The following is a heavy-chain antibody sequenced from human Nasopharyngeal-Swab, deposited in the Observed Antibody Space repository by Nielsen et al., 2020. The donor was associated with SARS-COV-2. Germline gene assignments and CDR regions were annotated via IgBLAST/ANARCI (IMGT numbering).Heavy chain of an antibody. D-gene: IGHD6-13*01. V-gene: IGHV1-18*04. CDR2: ISAYNGNT. Sequence: ASVKVSCKASGYTFTGYYMHWVRQAPGQGLEWMGWISAYNGNTNYAQKLQGRVTMTTDTSTSTAYMELRSLRSDDTAVYYCARDPGYRQQLDRFDYWGLGTLVTVSS. CDR1: GYTFTGYY. CDR3: ARDPGYRQQLDRFDY. J-gene: IGHJ4*02.